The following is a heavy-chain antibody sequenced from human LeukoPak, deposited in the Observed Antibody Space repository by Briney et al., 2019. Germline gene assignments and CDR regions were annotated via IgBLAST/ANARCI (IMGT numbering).Heavy chain of an antibody. J-gene: IGHJ4*02. Sequence: SETLSLTCTVSGGSISNYYWSWIRQPPGKGLEWIGYIYYTGSTNYNLSLKSRVTISVDTSKNQFSLKLSSVTAADTAVYYCARASSGYYYNFDYWGQGTLVTVSS. V-gene: IGHV4-59*01. CDR3: ARASSGYYYNFDY. CDR2: IYYTGST. CDR1: GGSISNYY. D-gene: IGHD3-22*01.